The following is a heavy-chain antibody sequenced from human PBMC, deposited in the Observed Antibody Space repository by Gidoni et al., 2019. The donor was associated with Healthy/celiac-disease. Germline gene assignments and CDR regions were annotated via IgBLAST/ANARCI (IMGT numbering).Heavy chain of an antibody. J-gene: IGHJ4*02. Sequence: QITLKESGATLVKPTPTRKLTRTFSWFPLSTSEVGVGWIRQPPGKALEWLALISWDDDKRYSPSLKSRLTITKDTSKHQVVLTMPNMDPVDTATYYCAHTPPFHPIAAAGLPDYWGQGTLVTVSS. V-gene: IGHV2-5*02. CDR2: ISWDDDK. CDR3: AHTPPFHPIAAAGLPDY. D-gene: IGHD6-13*01. CDR1: WFPLSTSEVG.